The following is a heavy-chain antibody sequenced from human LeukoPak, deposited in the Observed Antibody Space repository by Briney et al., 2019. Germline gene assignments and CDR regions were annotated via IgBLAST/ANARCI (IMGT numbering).Heavy chain of an antibody. J-gene: IGHJ3*01. CDR3: ARDAPRWRNAFDF. CDR1: GYTLTELS. V-gene: IGHV1-24*01. Sequence: GASVKVSCKVSGYTLTELSMHWVRQAPGKGLEWMGGFDPEDGETIYAQKFQGRVTMTEDTSTDTAYMELSSLRSEDTAVYFCARDAPRWRNAFDFWGQETMVTVSS. D-gene: IGHD4-23*01. CDR2: FDPEDGET.